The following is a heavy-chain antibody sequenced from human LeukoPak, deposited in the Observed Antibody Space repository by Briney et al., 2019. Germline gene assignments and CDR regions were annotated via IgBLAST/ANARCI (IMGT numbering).Heavy chain of an antibody. Sequence: GGSLTLSCAASGFTFSSYSMNWVRQAPRKGLEWVSSISSSSCYIYYADSVKGRFTISRDNAKNSLYLQMNSLRAEDTAVYYCARADGSSWFNFWGQGTLVTVSS. D-gene: IGHD6-13*01. V-gene: IGHV3-21*01. J-gene: IGHJ4*02. CDR2: ISSSSCYI. CDR3: ARADGSSWFNF. CDR1: GFTFSSYS.